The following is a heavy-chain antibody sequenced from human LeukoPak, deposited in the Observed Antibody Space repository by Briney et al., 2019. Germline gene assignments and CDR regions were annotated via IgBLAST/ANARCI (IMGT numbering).Heavy chain of an antibody. CDR3: ARVRSAQLYNWFDP. Sequence: ASETLSLTCVVSGASISSGYWSTWVRQPPGKGLEWIGYIYYSGSTYYNPSLKSRVTISVDTSKNQFSLKLSSVTAADTAVYYCARVRSAQLYNWFDPWGQGTLVTVSS. CDR1: GASISSGYW. V-gene: IGHV4-31*02. CDR2: IYYSGST. J-gene: IGHJ5*02. D-gene: IGHD3-3*01.